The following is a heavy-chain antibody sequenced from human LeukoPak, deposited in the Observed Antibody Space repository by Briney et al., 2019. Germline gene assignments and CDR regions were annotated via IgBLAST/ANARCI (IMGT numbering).Heavy chain of an antibody. CDR3: ARDALVSSTSRGHWFDP. CDR2: IIPILGIA. CDR1: GGTFSSYT. V-gene: IGHV1-69*04. J-gene: IGHJ5*02. D-gene: IGHD2-2*01. Sequence: ASVKVSCKASGGTFSSYTISWVRQAPGQGLEWMGRIIPILGIANYAQKFQGRVTITADKSTSTAYMELSSLRSEDTAEYYCARDALVSSTSRGHWFDPWGQGTLVTVSS.